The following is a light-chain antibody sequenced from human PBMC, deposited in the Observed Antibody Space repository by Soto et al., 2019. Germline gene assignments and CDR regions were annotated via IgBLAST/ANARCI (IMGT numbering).Light chain of an antibody. CDR3: QQSYSTLWT. J-gene: IGKJ1*01. CDR2: AAS. CDR1: QSISSS. V-gene: IGKV1-39*01. Sequence: DIQMTQSPSSLSASVGDRVTITCRASQSISSSLNWYQQKPGKAPKLLIYAASILQSGVPSRFSGSGSGTDFTLTISSLQPEDFATYYCQQSYSTLWTFGQGTKVEIK.